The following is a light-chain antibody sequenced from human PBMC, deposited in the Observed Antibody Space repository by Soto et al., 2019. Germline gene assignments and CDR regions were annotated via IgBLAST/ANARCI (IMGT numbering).Light chain of an antibody. CDR3: QRYNSYSEA. V-gene: IGKV1D-16*01. CDR2: ATS. J-gene: IGKJ1*01. CDR1: QGVGGW. Sequence: IQMTQSPSSVSASVGDRVTMTCRASQGVGGWLAWYQQKPGKVPKLLIYATSSLHSGVPSRFSGSGSGTEFTLTISSLQPDDFATYYCQRYNSYSEAFGQGTKVDIK.